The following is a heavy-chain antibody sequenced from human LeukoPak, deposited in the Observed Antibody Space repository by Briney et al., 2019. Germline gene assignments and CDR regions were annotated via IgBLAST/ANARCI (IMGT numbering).Heavy chain of an antibody. CDR2: ISWNSGSI. D-gene: IGHD3-22*01. CDR1: GFTFDDYA. V-gene: IGHV3-9*01. J-gene: IGHJ4*02. Sequence: PGRSLRLSCAASGFTFDDYAMHWVRQAPGKGLEWVSGISWNSGSIGYADSVKGRFTISRDNAKNSLYLQMNSLRAEDTALYYCAKDSRGGEYYYDSSGPFDYWGQGTLVTVSS. CDR3: AKDSRGGEYYYDSSGPFDY.